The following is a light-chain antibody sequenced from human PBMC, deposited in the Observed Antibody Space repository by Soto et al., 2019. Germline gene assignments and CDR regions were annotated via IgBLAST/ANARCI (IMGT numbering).Light chain of an antibody. Sequence: DIQMTQSPFTLSASIGDSVTITCRASQTISSWLAWYQQKPGKAPKLLIYKASTLKSGVPSRFSGSGSGTEFTLTISSLQPEDFATYYCQESYSAPQFTFAGGTKVDI. CDR1: QTISSW. CDR2: KAS. J-gene: IGKJ4*01. V-gene: IGKV1-5*03. CDR3: QESYSAPQFT.